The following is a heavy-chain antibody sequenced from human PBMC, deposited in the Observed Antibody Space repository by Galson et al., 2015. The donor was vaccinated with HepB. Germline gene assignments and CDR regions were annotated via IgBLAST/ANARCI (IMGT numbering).Heavy chain of an antibody. CDR1: GYSFTTYW. Sequence: QSGAEVKKPGESLKISCKASGYSFTTYWIDWVRQMPGKGPEWMGTIYPGGSDVRYSPSFRGQVTMSVDKSINTAYLQWNGLKPADSAMYYCTRRSPMVRGPHPAFDYWGQGTLISVSS. J-gene: IGHJ4*02. D-gene: IGHD3-10*01. CDR2: IYPGGSDV. CDR3: TRRSPMVRGPHPAFDY. V-gene: IGHV5-51*01.